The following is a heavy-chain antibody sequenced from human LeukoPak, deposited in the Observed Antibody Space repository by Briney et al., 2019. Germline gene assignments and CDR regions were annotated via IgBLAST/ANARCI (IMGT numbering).Heavy chain of an antibody. CDR2: MRSESYGGTT. V-gene: IGHV3-49*04. J-gene: IGHJ4*02. CDR3: TRVFSGWLPFYFDY. Sequence: PGRSLRLSCTASGFNFGDFGMSWVRQAPGKGLEWVSFMRSESYGGTTEYAASVEGRFTISRDDSKSIVYLEMKSLKTEDTALYFCTRVFSGWLPFYFDYWGQGALVTVSS. CDR1: GFNFGDFG. D-gene: IGHD5-12*01.